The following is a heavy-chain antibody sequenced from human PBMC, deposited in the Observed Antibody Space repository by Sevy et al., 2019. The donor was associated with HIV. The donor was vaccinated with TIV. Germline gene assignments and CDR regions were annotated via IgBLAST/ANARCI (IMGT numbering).Heavy chain of an antibody. J-gene: IGHJ4*02. D-gene: IGHD5-12*01. CDR3: ARGVLVEMATISEYFDY. V-gene: IGHV3-30*04. CDR1: GFTFSSYA. Sequence: GGSLRLSCAASGFTFSSYAMHWVRQAPGKGLEWVAVISYDGSNKYYADSVKGRFTVSRDNSKNTLYLQMNSLRAEDTAVYYCARGVLVEMATISEYFDYWGQGTLVTVSS. CDR2: ISYDGSNK.